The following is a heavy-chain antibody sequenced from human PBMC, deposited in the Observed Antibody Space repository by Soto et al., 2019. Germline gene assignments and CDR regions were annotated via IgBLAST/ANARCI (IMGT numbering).Heavy chain of an antibody. Sequence: SETLSLTCTASGAPISSYYWSWIRQPPGKGLEWIGYIYYSGSTNYNPSLKSRVTISVDTSKNQFSLKLSSVTAADTAVYYCARHRTQALSWFDPWGQGTPVTVS. V-gene: IGHV4-59*08. CDR2: IYYSGST. J-gene: IGHJ5*02. D-gene: IGHD1-1*01. CDR1: GAPISSYY. CDR3: ARHRTQALSWFDP.